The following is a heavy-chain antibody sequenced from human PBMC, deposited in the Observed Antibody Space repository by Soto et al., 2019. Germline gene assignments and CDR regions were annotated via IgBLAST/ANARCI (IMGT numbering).Heavy chain of an antibody. V-gene: IGHV3-23*01. CDR1: GFTFSSYA. CDR3: AKVMRWITIFGVVRTSYGMDV. D-gene: IGHD3-3*01. J-gene: IGHJ6*02. Sequence: GGSLRLSCAASGFTFSSYAMSWVRQAPGKGLEWVSAISGSGGSTYYADSVKGRFTISRDNSKNTLYLQMNSLRAEDTAVYYCAKVMRWITIFGVVRTSYGMDVWGQGTTVTVSS. CDR2: ISGSGGST.